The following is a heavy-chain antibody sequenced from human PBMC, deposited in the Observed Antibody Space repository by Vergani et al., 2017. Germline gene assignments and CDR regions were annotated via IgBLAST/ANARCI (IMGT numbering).Heavy chain of an antibody. V-gene: IGHV3-33*01. CDR1: GFTFGSYA. CDR3: ARARFQEARYYFYGRDV. D-gene: IGHD3-10*01. CDR2: IWYDGSND. Sequence: QVQLVESGGGVVQPGRSLRLSCAASGFTFGSYAMHWVRQAPGKGLEWVALIWYDGSNDYYADSVKGRFSTSRDNSKNTLYLQMNSLRADDTAVYYCARARFQEARYYFYGRDVWGQGTTVTVSS. J-gene: IGHJ6*02.